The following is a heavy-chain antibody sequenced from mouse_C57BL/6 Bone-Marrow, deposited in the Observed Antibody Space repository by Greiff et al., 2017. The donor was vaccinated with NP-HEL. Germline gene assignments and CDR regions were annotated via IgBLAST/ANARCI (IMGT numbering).Heavy chain of an antibody. V-gene: IGHV1-5*01. CDR2: IYPGNSDT. CDR3: TRSTWTTCWFAY. CDR1: GYTFTSYW. Sequence: EVQLQQSGTVLARPGASVKMSCKTSGYTFTSYWMHWVKQRPGQGLEWIGAIYPGNSDTSYNQKFKGKAKLTAVTSASTAYMALSSLTNEDSAVYYWTRSTWTTCWFAYWGQGTLVTVSA. J-gene: IGHJ3*01. D-gene: IGHD2-1*01.